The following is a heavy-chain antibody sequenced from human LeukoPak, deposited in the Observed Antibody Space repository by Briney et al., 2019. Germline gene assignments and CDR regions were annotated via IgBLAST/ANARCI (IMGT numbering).Heavy chain of an antibody. J-gene: IGHJ4*02. Sequence: GGSLRLSCAASGFTLSTYSMNWVRQAPGKGLEWVSYISSGSRTIYYADSVRGRFTISRDNAKNSLYLQMNSLRAEDTAVYYCARVRTVTTFYFDYWVQGTLVTVSS. CDR1: GFTLSTYS. D-gene: IGHD4-17*01. CDR2: ISSGSRTI. CDR3: ARVRTVTTFYFDY. V-gene: IGHV3-48*01.